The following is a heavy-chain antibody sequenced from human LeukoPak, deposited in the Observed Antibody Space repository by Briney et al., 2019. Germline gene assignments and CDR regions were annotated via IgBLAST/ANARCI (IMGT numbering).Heavy chain of an antibody. J-gene: IGHJ4*02. Sequence: PGGSLRLSCAASGFTFSVYYLSWIRQAPGKGLEWVSYINNGGSAISYADSVKGRFTISRDNAKTSLSLQMNSLKAEDTAVYYCARLQLSYDILTGYYPNYFDFWGLGTLVTVSS. CDR1: GFTFSVYY. D-gene: IGHD3-9*01. CDR3: ARLQLSYDILTGYYPNYFDF. V-gene: IGHV3-11*01. CDR2: INNGGSAI.